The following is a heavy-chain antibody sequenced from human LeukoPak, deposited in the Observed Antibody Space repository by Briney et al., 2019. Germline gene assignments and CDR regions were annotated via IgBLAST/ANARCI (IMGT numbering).Heavy chain of an antibody. CDR1: AFSLNTYN. J-gene: IGHJ4*02. CDR2: ISYTGTYI. CDR3: VRDRGTYRPIDY. V-gene: IGHV3-21*04. Sequence: ESGGSLRLSCAASAFSLNTYNMDWVRRAPGKGLQFVSSISYTGTYIYYADSVKGRFTISRDNAQSSVYLQMNSLRAEDTAVYYCVRDRGTYRPIDYWGQGTLVTVSS. D-gene: IGHD1-26*01.